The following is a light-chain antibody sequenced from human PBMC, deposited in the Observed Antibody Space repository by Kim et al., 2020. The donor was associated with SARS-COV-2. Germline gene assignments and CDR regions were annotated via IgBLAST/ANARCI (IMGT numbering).Light chain of an antibody. CDR3: QSADNSGTYV. Sequence: VSPGQTPRITSSGDALPRQYAHWHQQKPGQAPVVVMYKDRERPSGIPERFSGSSLGTTVTLTISGVQAEDEADYYCQSADNSGTYVFGTGTKVTVL. J-gene: IGLJ1*01. V-gene: IGLV3-25*03. CDR1: ALPRQY. CDR2: KDR.